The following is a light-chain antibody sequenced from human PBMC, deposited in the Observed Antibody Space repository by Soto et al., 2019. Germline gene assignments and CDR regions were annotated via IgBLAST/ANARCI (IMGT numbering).Light chain of an antibody. CDR2: GVS. J-gene: IGKJ5*01. CDR1: QPVNNN. Sequence: EIVLTQSPGTLSLSPGDRATLSCRASQPVNNNLAWYQQKPGQAPRLLIYGVSTRATGISARFSGGGSVTEFTLTISSLQSEDFAVYYCQQYEKWPPSITFGQGTRLEIK. V-gene: IGKV3-15*01. CDR3: QQYEKWPPSIT.